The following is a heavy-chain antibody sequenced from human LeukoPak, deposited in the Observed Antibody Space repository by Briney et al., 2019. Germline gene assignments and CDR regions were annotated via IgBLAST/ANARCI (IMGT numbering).Heavy chain of an antibody. J-gene: IGHJ4*02. D-gene: IGHD3/OR15-3a*01. V-gene: IGHV1-18*01. Sequence: ASVKVSCKASGYTFTSYGISWVRQAPGQGLEWMGWISAYNGNTNYAQKLLGRVTMTTDTSTSTAYMELRSLRSDDTAVYYCAGGFPGLTPFDYWGQGTLVTVSS. CDR2: ISAYNGNT. CDR3: AGGFPGLTPFDY. CDR1: GYTFTSYG.